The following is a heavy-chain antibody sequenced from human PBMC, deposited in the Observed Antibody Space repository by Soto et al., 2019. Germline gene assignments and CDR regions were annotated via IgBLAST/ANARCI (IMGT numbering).Heavy chain of an antibody. Sequence: PGASLKISCQGFGYSFSTYWIGWVRQMPGKGLEWMGIIYPGDSETRYSPSFQGQVTISVDKSINTAYLQWSSLKASDTAIYYCARRYSGSQFYYFGMDVWGQGTTVTAP. CDR3: ARRYSGSQFYYFGMDV. CDR2: IYPGDSET. D-gene: IGHD5-12*01. J-gene: IGHJ6*02. CDR1: GYSFSTYW. V-gene: IGHV5-51*01.